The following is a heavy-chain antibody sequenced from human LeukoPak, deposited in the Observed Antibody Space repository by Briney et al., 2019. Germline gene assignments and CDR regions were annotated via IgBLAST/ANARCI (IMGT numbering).Heavy chain of an antibody. CDR1: GFTFSSYG. V-gene: IGHV3-30*02. CDR3: ARGKAEVIYDSRTYFDY. Sequence: GGSLRLSCAAPGFTFSSYGMHWVRQAPGKGLDWVAFIRYDGSNKYYADSVKGRFTISRDNSKNTLYLQMNSLRAEDTAVYYCARGKAEVIYDSRTYFDYWGQGTLVTVSS. D-gene: IGHD3-22*01. CDR2: IRYDGSNK. J-gene: IGHJ4*02.